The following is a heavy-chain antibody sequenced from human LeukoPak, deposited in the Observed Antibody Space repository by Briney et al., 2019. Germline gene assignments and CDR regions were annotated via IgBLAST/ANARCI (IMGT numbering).Heavy chain of an antibody. V-gene: IGHV4-31*03. Sequence: NPSETLSLTCTVSGGSISSANYSWNWIRQHPGKGLEWIGSIYFTGTTRYNPSLKTRVTLSIDTSKNRFFLELSSVTAADTAMYYCARDTDGANSNSFDPWGQGSLVTVSS. D-gene: IGHD7-27*01. CDR2: IYFTGTT. CDR1: GGSISSANYS. J-gene: IGHJ5*02. CDR3: ARDTDGANSNSFDP.